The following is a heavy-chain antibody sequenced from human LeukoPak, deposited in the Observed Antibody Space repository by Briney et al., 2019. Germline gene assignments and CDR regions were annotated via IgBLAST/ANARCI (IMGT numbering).Heavy chain of an antibody. V-gene: IGHV3-49*04. J-gene: IGHJ4*02. CDR3: TRDGYGGNSGIDY. D-gene: IGHD4-23*01. Sequence: PGGSLRLSCTASGFTFGDYAMSWVRQAPGKGLEWVGFIRSKAYGGTTEYAASVKGRFTISRDDSKSIAYLQMNSLKTEDTAVYYCTRDGYGGNSGIDYWGQGTLVTVSS. CDR1: GFTFGDYA. CDR2: IRSKAYGGTT.